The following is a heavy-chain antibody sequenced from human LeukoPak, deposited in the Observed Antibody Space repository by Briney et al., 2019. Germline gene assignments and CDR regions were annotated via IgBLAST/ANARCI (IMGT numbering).Heavy chain of an antibody. J-gene: IGHJ4*02. Sequence: GEALEISYEGAGYNFSNCLIGWVRQMAGKGLEWMGIIYPGDSDTRYCPSFQGQVTISADKSIRPPYLQWSSLKASDPAMYYCARHGGGGSGGNSGFDYWGQGTLVTVSS. V-gene: IGHV5-51*01. CDR1: GYNFSNCL. CDR3: ARHGGGGSGGNSGFDY. D-gene: IGHD4-23*01. CDR2: IYPGDSDT.